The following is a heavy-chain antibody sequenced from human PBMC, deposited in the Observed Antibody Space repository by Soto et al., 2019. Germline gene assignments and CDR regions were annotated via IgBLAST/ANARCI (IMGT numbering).Heavy chain of an antibody. Sequence: QVKLVQSAGEMKKPGASVQVSCKASGYTFIRYGITWVRQAPGQGFEWMGWISPYDESTIYAQKLQGRVTMTADTSTRIVNLTLTSLKSADTSVYYCASWGYYDNNWVKLRRCGLYVWCQGTSVSVSS. CDR1: GYTFIRYG. J-gene: IGHJ6*02. CDR3: ASWGYYDNNWVKLRRCGLYV. V-gene: IGHV1-18*01. D-gene: IGHD3-16*01. CDR2: ISPYDEST.